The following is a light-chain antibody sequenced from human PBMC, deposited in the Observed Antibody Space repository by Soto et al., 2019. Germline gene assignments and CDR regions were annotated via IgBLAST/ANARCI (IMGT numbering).Light chain of an antibody. CDR3: HQYNDWPLT. CDR1: QSVSTD. J-gene: IGKJ4*01. CDR2: GAS. V-gene: IGKV3-15*01. Sequence: EIVMTQSPATLSVSPGEGATLSCRASQSVSTDLAWYRQKPGQAPRLLIYGASSRAPDIPARFRGSGSGTEFTLTISRLQSEDFAVYYCHQYNDWPLTFGGGTKVEIK.